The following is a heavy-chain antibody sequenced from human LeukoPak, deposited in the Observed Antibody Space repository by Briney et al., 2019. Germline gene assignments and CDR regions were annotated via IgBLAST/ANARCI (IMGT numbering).Heavy chain of an antibody. Sequence: GGSLRLSCAASGFTFSGYWISWVRQAPGKGLEWVANIKEDGSEKYYVDSVKGRFTISRYNAKNSLYLQMNSLRAEDTAVYYCARVRGIAVAGTASIYFDYWGQGTLVTVSS. D-gene: IGHD6-19*01. V-gene: IGHV3-7*01. J-gene: IGHJ4*02. CDR1: GFTFSGYW. CDR3: ARVRGIAVAGTASIYFDY. CDR2: IKEDGSEK.